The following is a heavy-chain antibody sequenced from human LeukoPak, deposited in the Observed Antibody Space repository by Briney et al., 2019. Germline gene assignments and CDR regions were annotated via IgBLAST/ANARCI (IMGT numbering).Heavy chain of an antibody. V-gene: IGHV4-59*01. J-gene: IGHJ4*02. CDR3: ARRLTLTGDFDY. CDR1: GGSISSYY. CDR2: IYYSGST. Sequence: PSETLSLTCTVSGGSISSYYWSWIRQPPGKGLEWIGYIYYSGSTNYNPSLKSRVTISVDTSKNQFSLKLSSVTAADTAVYYCARRLTLTGDFDYWGQGTLVTVSS. D-gene: IGHD7-27*01.